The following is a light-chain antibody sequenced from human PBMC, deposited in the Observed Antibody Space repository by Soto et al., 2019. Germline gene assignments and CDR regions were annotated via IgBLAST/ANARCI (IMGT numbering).Light chain of an antibody. Sequence: EIVMTQSPATLSVSPGERATLSCRASQSVSSNLAWYQQKPGQAPRLLIYGASTRATGIPARFSGSGSGTEFTLTISRLEPADFAVYYCQQYGSSPTWTFGQGTKVEIK. CDR2: GAS. V-gene: IGKV3-15*01. CDR1: QSVSSN. CDR3: QQYGSSPTWT. J-gene: IGKJ1*01.